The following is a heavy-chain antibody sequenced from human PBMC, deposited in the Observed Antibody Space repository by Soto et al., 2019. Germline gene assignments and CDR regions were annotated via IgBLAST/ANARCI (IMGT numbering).Heavy chain of an antibody. J-gene: IGHJ4*02. CDR1: GYSFTRYW. CDR3: ARPGREPYDSSDYYSYFDY. Sequence: PGESLKISCKGSGYSFTRYWIGWVRQMPGKGLEWMAIIYPGDYITKYDSKTRYSPSFQGQVTISVDKSISTAYLQWSSLKASDAAIYYCARPGREPYDSSDYYSYFDYWGQGTPVTVSS. CDR2: IYPGDYITKYDSKT. D-gene: IGHD3-22*01. V-gene: IGHV5-51*01.